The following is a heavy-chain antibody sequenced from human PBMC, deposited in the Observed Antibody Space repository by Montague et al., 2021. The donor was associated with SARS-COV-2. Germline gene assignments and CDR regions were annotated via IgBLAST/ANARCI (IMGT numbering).Heavy chain of an antibody. CDR3: ARHPRNEEWRFEARYFYYYLGV. V-gene: IGHV4-34*01. CDR2: IYYSGST. CDR1: GGSFSGYY. Sequence: SETLSLTCAVYGGSFSGYYWTGIRQPPGKGLEWLGSIYYSGSTYYNPSLKSRVTISVDTPKNQFSLTLNSVTASDTAVYYCARHPRNEEWRFEARYFYYYLGVWGKGTTITVSS. J-gene: IGHJ6*03. D-gene: IGHD3-10*01.